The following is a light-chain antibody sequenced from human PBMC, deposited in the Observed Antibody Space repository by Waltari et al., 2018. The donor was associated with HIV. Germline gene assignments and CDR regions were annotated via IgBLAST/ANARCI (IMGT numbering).Light chain of an antibody. CDR2: NNG. Sequence: QSVLGQESSASGTAGQRVVISCSGTSANIGKNYVYWYQQFAGATPRLIIYNNGQRPSGFPDRCSGSKSGVSASLVISGLQSGDEATDYCATWDANQWVFGGGTKVSVL. V-gene: IGLV1-47*02. J-gene: IGLJ3*02. CDR1: SANIGKNY. CDR3: ATWDANQWV.